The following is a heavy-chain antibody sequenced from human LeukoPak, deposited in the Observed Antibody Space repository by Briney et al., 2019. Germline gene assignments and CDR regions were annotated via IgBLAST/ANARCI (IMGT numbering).Heavy chain of an antibody. V-gene: IGHV4-38-2*01. Sequence: SETLSHTSAVPGYSISGAFYWGWIGKPPGRGLDWIETISHSGGTSYNPSLKSPVTPSLDTTKNQFSLKLSSVTAADEAVDYCAANRKIGPNYYYYYYRDVWGKGTTVTVS. J-gene: IGHJ6*03. CDR3: AANRKIGPNYYYYYYRDV. D-gene: IGHD1-14*01. CDR2: ISHSGGT. CDR1: GYSISGAFY.